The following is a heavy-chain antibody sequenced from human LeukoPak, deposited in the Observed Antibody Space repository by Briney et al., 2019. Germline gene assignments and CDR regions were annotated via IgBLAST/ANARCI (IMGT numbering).Heavy chain of an antibody. CDR3: ARYPSITTDGTRGFDY. V-gene: IGHV3-53*01. Sequence: GGSLRLSCAASGFTFSSNYMSWVRQAPGKGLEWVSVIYSGGSTYYADSVNGRFTISRDNSKNTLYLQMNSLRVEDTAVYYCARYPSITTDGTRGFDYWGQGTLVTVSS. J-gene: IGHJ4*02. CDR2: IYSGGST. CDR1: GFTFSSNY. D-gene: IGHD6-13*01.